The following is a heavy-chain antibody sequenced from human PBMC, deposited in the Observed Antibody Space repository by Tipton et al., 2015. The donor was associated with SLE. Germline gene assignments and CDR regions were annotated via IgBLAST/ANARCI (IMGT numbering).Heavy chain of an antibody. CDR1: GFSISSGYY. V-gene: IGHV4-38-2*01. CDR2: IHHSGNT. Sequence: TLSLTCAVSGFSISSGYYWGWIRQPPGEGLEWIGSIHHSGNTYFNPSLKSRVTMSIDTSRNEVFLRLTSVTAADTAVYFCARHGRGVAVAGAPFDPWGQGTLVTVSS. CDR3: ARHGRGVAVAGAPFDP. D-gene: IGHD6-19*01. J-gene: IGHJ5*02.